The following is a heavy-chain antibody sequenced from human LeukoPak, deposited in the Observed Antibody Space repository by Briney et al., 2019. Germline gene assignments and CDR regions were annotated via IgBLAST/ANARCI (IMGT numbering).Heavy chain of an antibody. Sequence: SETLSLTCTVSGGSISSSSYYWGWIRQPPGKGLEWIGSIYYSGSTYYNPSLKSRVTISVDTSKNQFSLKLSSVTAAGTAVYYCARVYRDTARVKYYYYYMDVWGKGTTVTVSS. D-gene: IGHD5-18*01. J-gene: IGHJ6*03. CDR3: ARVYRDTARVKYYYYYMDV. V-gene: IGHV4-39*07. CDR1: GGSISSSSYY. CDR2: IYYSGST.